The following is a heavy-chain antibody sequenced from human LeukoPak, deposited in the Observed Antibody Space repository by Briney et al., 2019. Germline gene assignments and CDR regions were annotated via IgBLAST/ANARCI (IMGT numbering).Heavy chain of an antibody. D-gene: IGHD3-10*01. Sequence: PGGSLRLSCAASGFTFSSYGMHWVRQAPGKGLVGVSRINSDGSSTSYADSVKGRFTISRDNAKNTLYLQMNSLRAEDTPVYYCARGDYGSGSLNYWFFDLWGRGTLVTVSS. CDR1: GFTFSSYG. J-gene: IGHJ2*01. V-gene: IGHV3-74*01. CDR2: INSDGSST. CDR3: ARGDYGSGSLNYWFFDL.